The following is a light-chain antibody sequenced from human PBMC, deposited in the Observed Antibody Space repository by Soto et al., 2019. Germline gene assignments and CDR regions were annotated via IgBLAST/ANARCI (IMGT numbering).Light chain of an antibody. Sequence: EIVLTQSPATLSVSPGERATLSCRASQSVSSNLAWYQQKPVQAPRLLIYATSSRATGIPDRFSGSGSGTDFTLTISRLEPEDFAVYYCQQYGRSGTFGQGTKGDIK. V-gene: IGKV3-20*01. CDR1: QSVSSN. J-gene: IGKJ1*01. CDR3: QQYGRSGT. CDR2: ATS.